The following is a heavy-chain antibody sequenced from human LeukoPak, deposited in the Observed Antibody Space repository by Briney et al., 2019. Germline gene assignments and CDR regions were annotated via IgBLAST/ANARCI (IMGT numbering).Heavy chain of an antibody. CDR2: ISYSGVS. D-gene: IGHD5-24*01. CDR3: ARLPEGGYATSLGWLDP. J-gene: IGHJ5*02. Sequence: SETLSLTCTVPSAAISRSCWIWIRQTPGKGLEWIGYISYSGVSTYNPPLGSRVTISSDTSKNEVSLNLSSVTAADTAVYFCARLPEGGYATSLGWLDPWGQGTRVTVSS. CDR1: SAAISRSC. V-gene: IGHV4-59*08.